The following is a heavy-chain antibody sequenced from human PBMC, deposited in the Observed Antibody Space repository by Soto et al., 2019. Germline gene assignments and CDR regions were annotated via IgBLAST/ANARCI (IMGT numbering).Heavy chain of an antibody. CDR2: IIPIFGTA. CDR1: GGTFSSYT. Sequence: SVKVSCKASGGTFSSYTISWVRQAPGQGLEWMGGIIPIFGTANCAQKFQGRVTITADESTSTAYMELSSLRSEDTAVYYCARASGLGGVYYYYGMDVWGQGTTVTVSS. CDR3: ARASGLGGVYYYYGMDV. V-gene: IGHV1-69*13. J-gene: IGHJ6*02. D-gene: IGHD3-10*01.